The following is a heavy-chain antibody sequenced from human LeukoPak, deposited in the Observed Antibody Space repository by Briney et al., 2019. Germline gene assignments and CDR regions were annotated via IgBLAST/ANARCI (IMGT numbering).Heavy chain of an antibody. CDR3: ARAETNQSFDY. Sequence: SETLSLTCAVYGGSFSGYYWSWIRQPPGKGLEWIGEINHSGSTNYNPSLKSRVTISVDTSKNQFSLKLSSVTAADTAVYYCARAETNQSFDYWGQGTLVTVSS. CDR1: GGSFSGYY. V-gene: IGHV4-34*01. CDR2: INHSGST. D-gene: IGHD1-14*01. J-gene: IGHJ4*02.